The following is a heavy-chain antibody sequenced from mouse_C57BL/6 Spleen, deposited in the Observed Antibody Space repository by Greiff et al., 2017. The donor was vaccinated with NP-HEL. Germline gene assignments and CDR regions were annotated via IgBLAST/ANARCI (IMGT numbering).Heavy chain of an antibody. Sequence: VQLQQSGAELVRPGASVTLSCKASGYTFTDYEMHWVKRTPVHGLEWIGAIDPETGGTAYNQKFKGKAILTADKSSSTAYMELRSLTSEDSAVYYCTREASYGNYEGYYVMDYWGQGTSVTVSS. CDR2: IDPETGGT. J-gene: IGHJ4*01. V-gene: IGHV1-15*01. D-gene: IGHD2-10*01. CDR1: GYTFTDYE. CDR3: TREASYGNYEGYYVMDY.